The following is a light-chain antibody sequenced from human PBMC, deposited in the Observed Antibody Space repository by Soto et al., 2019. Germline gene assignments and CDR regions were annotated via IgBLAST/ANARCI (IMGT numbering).Light chain of an antibody. CDR2: DAS. CDR3: QQYSNWPPLYT. V-gene: IGKV3-15*01. CDR1: QSVSSY. J-gene: IGKJ2*01. Sequence: EIVMTQSPATLSVSPGERDTLSCRASQSVSSYLAWYQQKPGLPPRLLIYDASTRATGIPDRFSSSGSGTDFTRTSSSLQSADFAVYYCQQYSNWPPLYTFGRGTKLEIK.